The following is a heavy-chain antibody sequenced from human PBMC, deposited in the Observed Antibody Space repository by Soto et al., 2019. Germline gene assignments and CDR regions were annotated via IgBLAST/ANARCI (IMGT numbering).Heavy chain of an antibody. Sequence: PGGSLRLSCAASGFTVSSNYMTLVPQAPKKKLEWVSVIYSGGSTYYADSVKGRFTISRDNSKNTLYLQMNSLRAEDTAVYYCARDKAIFGVAPLGHTDVRGQGTTVIVS. CDR2: IYSGGST. CDR1: GFTVSSNY. J-gene: IGHJ6*02. CDR3: ARDKAIFGVAPLGHTDV. V-gene: IGHV3-53*01. D-gene: IGHD3-3*01.